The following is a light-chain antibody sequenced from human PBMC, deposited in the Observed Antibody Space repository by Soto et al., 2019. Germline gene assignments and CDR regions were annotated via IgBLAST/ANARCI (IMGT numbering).Light chain of an antibody. CDR2: GAS. CDR1: QTLRRTY. CDR3: HQYDNAPQT. Sequence: EIVLMQSPGTLSLSPGEIATLSCRASQTLRRTYIAWYQQKPGQAPRVLTYGASKRATGIPDRFSGSGSGTDFSLTISRLEPEDFAVYYCHQYDNAPQTYGQGTKVDIK. V-gene: IGKV3-20*01. J-gene: IGKJ2*01.